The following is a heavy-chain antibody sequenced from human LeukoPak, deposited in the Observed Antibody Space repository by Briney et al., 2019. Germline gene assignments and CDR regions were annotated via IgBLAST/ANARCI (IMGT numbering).Heavy chain of an antibody. D-gene: IGHD3-10*01. V-gene: IGHV3-20*04. Sequence: GGSLRLSCAASGFTFDDYGMSWVRQAPGKGLEWVSGINWNGGSTGYADSVKGRFTISRDNAKNSLYLQMNSPRAEDTALYYCARDREWFGEHYYYMDVWGKGTTDTVSS. CDR1: GFTFDDYG. CDR2: INWNGGST. J-gene: IGHJ6*03. CDR3: ARDREWFGEHYYYMDV.